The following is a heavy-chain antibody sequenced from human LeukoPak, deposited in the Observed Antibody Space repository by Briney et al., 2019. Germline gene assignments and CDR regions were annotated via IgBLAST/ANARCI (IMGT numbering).Heavy chain of an antibody. CDR3: AKFIFPTNDSNGSLDY. Sequence: GGSLRLSCAASGFTFSIYAMSWVRQAPGKGLEWVSAISGGGGSTYYADSVKGRFSISRDNSKNTLYLLMNILRADDTAVYYCAKFIFPTNDSNGSLDYWGQGTLVTVSS. CDR2: ISGGGGST. D-gene: IGHD3-22*01. J-gene: IGHJ4*02. V-gene: IGHV3-23*01. CDR1: GFTFSIYA.